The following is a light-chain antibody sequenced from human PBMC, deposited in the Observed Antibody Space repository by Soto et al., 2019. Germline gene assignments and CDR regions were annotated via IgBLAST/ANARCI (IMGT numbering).Light chain of an antibody. CDR2: WAS. J-gene: IGKJ4*01. CDR3: QQNYNTPLT. CDR1: QSVLYSSNNRNY. Sequence: DIVMTQSPDSLAVSLGERVTINCKSSQSVLYSSNNRNYLARFQQKPGQPPKLLIYWASTRASGVPHRFSGGGSCKHFTRAISDLQGEDVVVYYCQQNYNTPLTFGGETKVEI. V-gene: IGKV4-1*01.